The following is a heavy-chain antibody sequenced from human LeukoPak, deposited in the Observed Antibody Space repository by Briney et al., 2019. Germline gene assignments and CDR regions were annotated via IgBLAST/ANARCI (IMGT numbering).Heavy chain of an antibody. D-gene: IGHD1-26*01. Sequence: GGSLRLSCAASGFTFSSYWMSWVRQAPGKGLEWVSSISSSSSYIYYADSVKGRFTISRDNAKNSLYLQMNSLRAEDTAVYYCARVRRSIVGATYDYWGQGTLVTVSS. CDR3: ARVRRSIVGATYDY. CDR2: ISSSSSYI. V-gene: IGHV3-21*01. CDR1: GFTFSSYW. J-gene: IGHJ4*02.